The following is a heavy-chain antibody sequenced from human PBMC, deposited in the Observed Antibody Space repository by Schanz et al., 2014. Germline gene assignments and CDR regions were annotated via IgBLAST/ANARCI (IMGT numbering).Heavy chain of an antibody. CDR2: INPNNGGT. Sequence: QVQLVQSGAEVKKPGASVKVSCKASGYTFTGYSMYWVRQAPGQGLEWVGWINPNNGGTNYAQKFQDRVTLTRDTSINTAYMELSRLKSDDTAVYYCARVGSSSSTADFDYWGQGTLVTVSS. V-gene: IGHV1-2*02. J-gene: IGHJ4*02. CDR1: GYTFTGYS. CDR3: ARVGSSSSTADFDY. D-gene: IGHD6-6*01.